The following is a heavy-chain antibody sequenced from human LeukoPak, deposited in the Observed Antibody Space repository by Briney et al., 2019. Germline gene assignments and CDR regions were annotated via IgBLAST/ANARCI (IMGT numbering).Heavy chain of an antibody. CDR1: GYTFTSYA. V-gene: IGHV1-3*01. CDR2: INAGNGNT. CDR3: ARELVGTEWELTGADY. J-gene: IGHJ4*02. Sequence: GASVKVSCKASGYTFTSYAMHWVRQAPGQRLEWMGWINAGNGNTKYSQKFQGRVTITRDTSASTAYMELSSLRSEDTAVYYCARELVGTEWELTGADYWGQGTLVTVSS. D-gene: IGHD1-26*01.